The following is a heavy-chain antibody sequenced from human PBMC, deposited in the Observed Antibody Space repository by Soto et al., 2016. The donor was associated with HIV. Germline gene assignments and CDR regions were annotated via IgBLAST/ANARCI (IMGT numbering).Heavy chain of an antibody. V-gene: IGHV3-11*05. D-gene: IGHD1-26*01. CDR1: GFTFSDYY. CDR3: ARVLSGSYEISLDY. J-gene: IGHJ4*02. Sequence: VQLVESGGGLVKPGGSLRLSCAASGFTFSDYYMSWIRQAPGKGLEWVSYISSSSSYTNYADSVKGRFTISRDNAKNSLYLQMNSLRAEDTAVYYCARVLSGSYEISLDYWGQGTLGHRLL. CDR2: ISSSSSYT.